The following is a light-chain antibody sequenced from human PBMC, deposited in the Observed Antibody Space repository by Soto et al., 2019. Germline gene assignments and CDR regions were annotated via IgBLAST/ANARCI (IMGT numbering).Light chain of an antibody. J-gene: IGKJ4*01. CDR1: RSVNSY. V-gene: IGKV3-11*01. Sequence: EIVLTQSPATLALSPGERATLSCRASRSVNSYLAWYQQKEGQAPRLLIYDTSSRATGIPARFSGSGSGTDFTLTISSLEPEDFAVYYCQQRSNWLTFGGGTKVEIK. CDR2: DTS. CDR3: QQRSNWLT.